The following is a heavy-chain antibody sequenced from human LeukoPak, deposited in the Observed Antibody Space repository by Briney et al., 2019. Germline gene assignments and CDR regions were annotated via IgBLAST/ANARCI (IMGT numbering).Heavy chain of an antibody. CDR3: AKLVGATTSDFDY. J-gene: IGHJ4*02. V-gene: IGHV3-30*18. CDR2: ISYDGSNK. D-gene: IGHD1-26*01. Sequence: GGSLRLSCAASGFTFSSYGMHWVRQAPGKGLEWVAVISYDGSNKYYADSVKGRFTISRDNSKNTLYLQMNSLRAEDTAVYYCAKLVGATTSDFDYWGQGTLVTVSS. CDR1: GFTFSSYG.